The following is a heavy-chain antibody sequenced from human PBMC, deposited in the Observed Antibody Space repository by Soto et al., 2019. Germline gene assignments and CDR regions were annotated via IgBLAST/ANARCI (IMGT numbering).Heavy chain of an antibody. V-gene: IGHV3-23*01. D-gene: IGHD3-16*01. J-gene: IGHJ4*02. CDR2: ISGSGGST. CDR1: GFTFSSYA. Sequence: GGSLRLSCAASGFTFSSYAMSWVRQAPGKGLEWVSAISGSGGSTYYADSVKGRFTISRDNSKNTLYLQMNSLRAEDTAVYYCAKDYYDYIWGSPGFDYWGQGTLVTVSS. CDR3: AKDYYDYIWGSPGFDY.